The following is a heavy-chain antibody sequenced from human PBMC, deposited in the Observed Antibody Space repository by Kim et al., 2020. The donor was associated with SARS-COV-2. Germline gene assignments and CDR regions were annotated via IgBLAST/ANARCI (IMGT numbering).Heavy chain of an antibody. CDR3: ARGPTTVTTVPFDY. J-gene: IGHJ4*02. V-gene: IGHV4-34*01. Sequence: NPPPTSRVTISVDTSKNPFSLKLSSVTAADTAVYYCARGPTTVTTVPFDYWGQGTLVTVSS. D-gene: IGHD4-17*01.